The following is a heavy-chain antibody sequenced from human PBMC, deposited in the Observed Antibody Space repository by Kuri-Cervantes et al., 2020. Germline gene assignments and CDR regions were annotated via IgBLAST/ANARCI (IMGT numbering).Heavy chain of an antibody. CDR3: ARDTAMVPNWYFDL. CDR1: GGSISSSNW. Sequence: SCAVSGGSISSSNWWSWVRQPPGKGLEWIGEIYHSGSTNYNPSLKSRVTISVDKSKNQFSLKLSSVTAADTAVYYCARDTAMVPNWYFDLWGRGTLVTVSS. D-gene: IGHD5-18*01. V-gene: IGHV4-4*02. J-gene: IGHJ2*01. CDR2: IYHSGST.